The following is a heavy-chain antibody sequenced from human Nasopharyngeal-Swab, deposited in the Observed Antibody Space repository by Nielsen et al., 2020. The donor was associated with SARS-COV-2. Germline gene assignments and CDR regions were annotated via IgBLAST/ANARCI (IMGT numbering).Heavy chain of an antibody. V-gene: IGHV3-11*04. J-gene: IGHJ6*02. CDR2: ISSSGSTI. CDR3: AREYAVAGTNHRYYYGMDV. CDR1: GFTFSDYY. D-gene: IGHD6-19*01. Sequence: GESLKISCVASGFTFSDYYMSWIRQAPGRGLEWVSYISSSGSTIYYADSVKGRFTISRDNAKNSLYLQMNSLRAEDTAVYYCAREYAVAGTNHRYYYGMDVWGQGTTVTVSS.